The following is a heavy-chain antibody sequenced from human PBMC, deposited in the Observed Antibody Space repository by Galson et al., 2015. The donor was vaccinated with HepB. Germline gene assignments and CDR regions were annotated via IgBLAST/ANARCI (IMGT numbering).Heavy chain of an antibody. CDR2: IKQDGSEK. J-gene: IGHJ2*01. V-gene: IGHV3-7*03. CDR1: GFTFSSYW. Sequence: SLRLSCAASGFTFSSYWISWVRQAPGKGLEWVANIKQDGSEKYYVDSVKGRFTISRDNAKNSLYLQMNSLRAEDTAVYYCARAPALVSWYFDLWGRGTLVTVSS. CDR3: ARAPALVSWYFDL. D-gene: IGHD6-13*01.